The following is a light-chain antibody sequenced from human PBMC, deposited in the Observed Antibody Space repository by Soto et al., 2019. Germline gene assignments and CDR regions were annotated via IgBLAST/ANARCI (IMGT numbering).Light chain of an antibody. CDR3: RQYGSSPSYT. Sequence: EIVLTQSPGTLSLSPGERATLSCRASQSVSSSSYLAWYQQKPGQAPRLLIYGASSRATGIPARFSGSGSATDFTRTISRLEPEDFAVYYCRQYGSSPSYTFGQGTKLEIK. CDR2: GAS. CDR1: QSVSSSSY. J-gene: IGKJ2*01. V-gene: IGKV3-20*01.